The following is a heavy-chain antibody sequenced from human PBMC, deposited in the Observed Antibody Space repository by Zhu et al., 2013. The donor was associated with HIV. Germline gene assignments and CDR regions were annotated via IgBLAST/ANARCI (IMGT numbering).Heavy chain of an antibody. Sequence: QVQLQESGPGLVKPSETLSLTCTVSGGSISSSSYYWGWIRQPPGKGLEWIGSIYYSGTTYYNPSLKSPVTISLDASKNQFSLRLTSVTAADTAVYYCGRGRQMWSRVLAYWGQGSLVTVSS. CDR2: IYYSGTT. CDR3: GRGRQMWSRVLAY. V-gene: IGHV4-39*07. CDR1: GGSISSSSYY. D-gene: IGHD2-21*01. J-gene: IGHJ4*02.